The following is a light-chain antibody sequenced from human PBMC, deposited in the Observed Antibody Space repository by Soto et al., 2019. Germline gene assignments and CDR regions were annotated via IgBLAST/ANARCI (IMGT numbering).Light chain of an antibody. Sequence: EIGLTQSPGTLSLSPGERATLSCRASQSVSSSYLAWYQQKPGQAPRLLIYGASSRATGIPDRFSGSGSGTDFTLTISRLEPEDFAVYYCQQYGSSQETVGRGPKVEIK. CDR3: QQYGSSQET. CDR1: QSVSSSY. J-gene: IGKJ1*01. CDR2: GAS. V-gene: IGKV3-20*01.